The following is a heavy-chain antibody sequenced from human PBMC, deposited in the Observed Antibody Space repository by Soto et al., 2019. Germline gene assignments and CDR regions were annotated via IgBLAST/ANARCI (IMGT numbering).Heavy chain of an antibody. D-gene: IGHD6-19*01. CDR1: GFTFSSYA. CDR3: ANPAHGWFSAFDI. Sequence: EVQLLESGGGLVQPGGSLRLSCAASGFTFSSYAMSWVRQAPGKGLEWVSAISGSGGTTYYADSVKGRFTFSRDNSKNTLNLQMNSLRAEDTAVYYCANPAHGWFSAFDIWGQGTMVTVSS. V-gene: IGHV3-23*01. CDR2: ISGSGGTT. J-gene: IGHJ3*02.